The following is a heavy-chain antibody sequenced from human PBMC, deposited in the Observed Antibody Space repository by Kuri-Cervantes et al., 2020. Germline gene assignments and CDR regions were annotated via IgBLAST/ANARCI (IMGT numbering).Heavy chain of an antibody. V-gene: IGHV4-30-4*08. D-gene: IGHD5-12*01. CDR1: GGSISSSSYY. J-gene: IGHJ4*02. Sequence: SETLSLTCTVSGGSISSSSYYWGWIRQPPGKGLEWIGYIYYSGSTYYNPSLKSRVTISVDTSKNQFSLKLSSVTAADTAVYYCKASGYVVYWGQGTLVTVSS. CDR3: KASGYVVY. CDR2: IYYSGST.